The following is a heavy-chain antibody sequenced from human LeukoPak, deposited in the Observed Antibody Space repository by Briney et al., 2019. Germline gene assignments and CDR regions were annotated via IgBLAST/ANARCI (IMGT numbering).Heavy chain of an antibody. CDR3: ARQQFDYSLVRPGWFDP. V-gene: IGHV5-10-1*01. CDR2: IDPSVSHV. CDR1: GYSFTNYW. J-gene: IGHJ5*02. D-gene: IGHD3-9*01. Sequence: GESLKISCQGFGYSFTNYWISWVRQVPGKGLEWMGRIDPSVSHVNYSPSFQGQVTISADRPTSTAYLQWDSLKASDTAIYYCARQQFDYSLVRPGWFDPWGQGTLVIVSS.